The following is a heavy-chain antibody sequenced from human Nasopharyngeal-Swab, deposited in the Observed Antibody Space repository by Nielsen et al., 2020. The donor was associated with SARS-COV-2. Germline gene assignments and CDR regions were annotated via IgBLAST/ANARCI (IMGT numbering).Heavy chain of an antibody. CDR2: INFDGNDA. Sequence: GGSLRLSCTASGFMFSSFYMDWVRQAPGKGLVWVSRINFDGNDAQYADSVKGRFTISRDNARNTLYLQLNSLRGEDTALYFCARDVGGATDFRGQGTLVTVSS. CDR3: ARDVGGATDF. V-gene: IGHV3-74*01. D-gene: IGHD3-10*01. CDR1: GFMFSSFY. J-gene: IGHJ4*02.